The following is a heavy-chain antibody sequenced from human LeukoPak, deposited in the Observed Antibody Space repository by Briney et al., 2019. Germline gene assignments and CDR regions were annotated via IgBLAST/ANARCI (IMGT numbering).Heavy chain of an antibody. J-gene: IGHJ3*02. CDR3: ARDAFYGSGSPHDAFDI. CDR1: GFTFSSYG. Sequence: GGSLRLSCAASGFTFSSYGMHWVRQAPGKGLEWVAFIRYDGSNKYYADSVKGRFTISRDNSKNTLYLQMNSLRAEDTAVYYCARDAFYGSGSPHDAFDIWGQGTMVTVSS. CDR2: IRYDGSNK. V-gene: IGHV3-30*02. D-gene: IGHD3-10*01.